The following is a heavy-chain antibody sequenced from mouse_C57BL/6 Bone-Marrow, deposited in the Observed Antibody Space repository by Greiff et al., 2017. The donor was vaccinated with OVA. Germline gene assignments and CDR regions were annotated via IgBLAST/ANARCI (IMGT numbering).Heavy chain of an antibody. CDR3: APRGYYYGSSYDYFDY. CDR2: IYPNSGST. V-gene: IGHV1-64*01. J-gene: IGHJ2*01. Sequence: QVQLQQSGAELVKPGASVKLSCKASGYTFTSYWMHWVKQRPGQGLEWIGMIYPNSGSTNYNEKFKSKATLTVDKSSSTAYMQLSSLTSEDSAVYYCAPRGYYYGSSYDYFDYWGQGTTLTVSS. D-gene: IGHD1-1*01. CDR1: GYTFTSYW.